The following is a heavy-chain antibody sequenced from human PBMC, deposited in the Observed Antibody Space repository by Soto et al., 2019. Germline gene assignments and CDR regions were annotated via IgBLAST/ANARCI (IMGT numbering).Heavy chain of an antibody. CDR1: GYTFTTYY. CDR2: INPSGGST. CDR3: ARDPPHAGFWSGYFDF. V-gene: IGHV1-46*01. J-gene: IGHJ4*02. Sequence: ASVKVSCKASGYTFTTYYIHWVRQAPGQGLEWMGIINPSGGSTTYAPKFQGRVTMTRDTSTSTVYMDLSGLRFDDSAVYFCARDPPHAGFWSGYFDFWGQGALVTVS. D-gene: IGHD3-3*01.